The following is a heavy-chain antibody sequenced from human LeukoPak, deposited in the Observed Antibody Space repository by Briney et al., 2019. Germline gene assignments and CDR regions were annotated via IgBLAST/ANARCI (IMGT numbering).Heavy chain of an antibody. D-gene: IGHD3-22*01. CDR3: AKVRFDSSGYYYTYYYYGMDV. V-gene: IGHV3-21*04. CDR2: ISSSSSYI. CDR1: GFTFSSYS. J-gene: IGHJ6*02. Sequence: PGGSLRLSCAASGFTFSSYSMNWVRQAPGKGLEWVSSISSSSSYIYYADSVKGRFTISRDNAKNSLYLQMNSLRAEDTAVYFCAKVRFDSSGYYYTYYYYGMDVWGQGTTVTVSS.